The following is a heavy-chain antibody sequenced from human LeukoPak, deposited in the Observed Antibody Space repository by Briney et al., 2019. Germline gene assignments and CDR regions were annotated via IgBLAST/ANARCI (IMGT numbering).Heavy chain of an antibody. J-gene: IGHJ4*02. CDR1: GFTVSSNY. V-gene: IGHV3-66*01. CDR3: ARYPGIAAAGRH. D-gene: IGHD6-13*01. Sequence: WGSLRLSCAASGFTVSSNYMSWVRQAPGKGLEWVSVIYSGGSTYYADSVKGRFTISRDNSKNTLYLQMNSLRAEDTAVYYCARYPGIAAAGRHWGQGTLVTVSS. CDR2: IYSGGST.